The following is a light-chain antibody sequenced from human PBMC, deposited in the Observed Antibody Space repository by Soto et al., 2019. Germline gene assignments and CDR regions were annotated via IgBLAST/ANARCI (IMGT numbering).Light chain of an antibody. J-gene: IGLJ1*01. CDR1: TSDVENYVL. CDR3: CSYVGSSTYV. CDR2: EGS. Sequence: QSALTQPASVSGSPGQSIIISCTEATSDVENYVLVSWFQQHPGKAPRLIIYEGSRRPSGVSNRFSGSKSGKTASLTISGLQTEAEADYYCCSYVGSSTYVFGTGTKVTVL. V-gene: IGLV2-23*01.